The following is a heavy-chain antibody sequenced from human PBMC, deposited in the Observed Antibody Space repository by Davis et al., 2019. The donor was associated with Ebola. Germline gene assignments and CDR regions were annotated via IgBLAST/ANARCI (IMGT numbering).Heavy chain of an antibody. V-gene: IGHV4-59*01. D-gene: IGHD6-6*01. Sequence: MPSETLSLTCAAPGCPITTYYWSWIPQPPGKGREWSGYIYYSGNTNYNHSLKSRVTISVDTSKNQFSLKLSSVTAADTAVYYCAGARIKAQSYYFDYWGQGTLVTVSS. CDR1: GCPITTYY. J-gene: IGHJ4*02. CDR3: AGARIKAQSYYFDY. CDR2: IYYSGNT.